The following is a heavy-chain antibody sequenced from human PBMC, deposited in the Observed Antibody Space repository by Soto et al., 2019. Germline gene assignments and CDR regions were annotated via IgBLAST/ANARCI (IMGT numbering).Heavy chain of an antibody. D-gene: IGHD1-26*01. V-gene: IGHV1-18*01. CDR3: ARVPGGTYLFDY. Sequence: GASVKVSCQASGYTFTSYDISWVRQAPGQGLEWMGWIRPYTGYTNYAQKVQGRVTMTTDTSTTTAYMEVRSLRSDDTAVYYCARVPGGTYLFDYWGQGTLVTVSS. CDR2: IRPYTGYT. CDR1: GYTFTSYD. J-gene: IGHJ4*02.